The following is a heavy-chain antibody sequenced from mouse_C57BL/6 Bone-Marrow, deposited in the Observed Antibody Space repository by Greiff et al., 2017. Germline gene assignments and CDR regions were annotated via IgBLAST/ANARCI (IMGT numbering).Heavy chain of an antibody. CDR3: ARLWPAGVCDYAMDY. V-gene: IGHV1-82*01. J-gene: IGHJ4*01. Sequence: VMLVESGPELVKPGASVKISCKASGYAFSSSWMNWVKQRPGQGLEWIGRIYPGDGDTNYNGKFKGKATLTADKSSSTAYMQLSSLTSEDSAVYFCARLWPAGVCDYAMDYWGQGTSVTVSS. D-gene: IGHD1-1*02. CDR2: IYPGDGDT. CDR1: GYAFSSSW.